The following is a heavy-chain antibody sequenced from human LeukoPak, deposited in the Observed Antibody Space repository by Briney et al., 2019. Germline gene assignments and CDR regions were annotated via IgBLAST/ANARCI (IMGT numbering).Heavy chain of an antibody. CDR3: ARRAGAYSHPYDY. Sequence: GGSQRLSCAASGFTFSSYEMNWIRQAPGKGLEWVSYISSSGSTIYYADSVKGRFTISRDNSKNTLYLQMNSLRAEDTAVYYCARRAGAYSHPYDYWGQGTLVTVSS. V-gene: IGHV3-48*03. D-gene: IGHD4/OR15-4a*01. J-gene: IGHJ4*02. CDR1: GFTFSSYE. CDR2: ISSSGSTI.